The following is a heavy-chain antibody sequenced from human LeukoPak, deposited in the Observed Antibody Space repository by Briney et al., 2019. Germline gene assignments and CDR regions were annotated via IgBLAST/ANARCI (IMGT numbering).Heavy chain of an antibody. D-gene: IGHD5-18*01. Sequence: PGGSLRLSCAASGFTFSNYAMHWVRQAPGKGLEWMTSMSYDGSNEYYADSVKGRFTISRDNSKNTLYLQMNSLRAEDTAVYYCARGLQRAMERAFDYWGQGTLVTVSS. V-gene: IGHV3-30*03. CDR2: MSYDGSNE. J-gene: IGHJ4*02. CDR3: ARGLQRAMERAFDY. CDR1: GFTFSNYA.